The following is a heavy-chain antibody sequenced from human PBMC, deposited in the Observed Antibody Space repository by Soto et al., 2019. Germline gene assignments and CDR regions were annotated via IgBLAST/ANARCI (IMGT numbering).Heavy chain of an antibody. D-gene: IGHD3-3*01. V-gene: IGHV1-3*01. CDR1: GYTFTSYA. CDR2: INAGNGNT. J-gene: IGHJ4*02. Sequence: ASVKVSCKASGYTFTSYAMHWVRQAPGQRLEWMGWINAGNGNTKYSQKFQGRVTITRDTSASTAYMELSSLRSEDTAVYYCARDPGPFGVVITVYYWGQGTLVTVSS. CDR3: ARDPGPFGVVITVYY.